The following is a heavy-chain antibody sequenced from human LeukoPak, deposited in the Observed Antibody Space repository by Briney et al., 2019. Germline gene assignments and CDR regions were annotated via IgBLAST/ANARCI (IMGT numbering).Heavy chain of an antibody. CDR2: IRSKANSYAT. J-gene: IGHJ4*02. D-gene: IGHD5-12*01. Sequence: GGSLRLSCAASGFTFSGSAMHWVRQASGKGLEWVGLIRSKANSYATAYAASVKGRFTISRDDSKNTAYLQMNSLKTEDTAVYYCTREGGSGYYVAYYFDYWGQGTLVTVSS. CDR3: TREGGSGYYVAYYFDY. V-gene: IGHV3-73*01. CDR1: GFTFSGSA.